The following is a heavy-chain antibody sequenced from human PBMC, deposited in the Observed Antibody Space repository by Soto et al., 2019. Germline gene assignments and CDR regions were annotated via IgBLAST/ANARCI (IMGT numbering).Heavy chain of an antibody. J-gene: IGHJ6*02. CDR1: GCTFSSYA. D-gene: IGHD2-15*01. V-gene: IGHV3-23*01. CDR3: AKASSDGYYYYGMDV. Sequence: EVQLLESGGGLVQPGGSLRLSCAASGCTFSSYAMSWVRQAPGKGLEWVSGFSGSGGSTYYADSVKGRFTISRDNSKNTLYLQMNSLRAEDTAVYYCAKASSDGYYYYGMDVWGHGTTLTVCS. CDR2: FSGSGGST.